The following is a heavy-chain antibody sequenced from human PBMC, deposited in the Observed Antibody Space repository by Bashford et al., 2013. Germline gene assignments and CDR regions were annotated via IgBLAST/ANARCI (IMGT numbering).Heavy chain of an antibody. CDR2: ISYDGSNK. J-gene: IGHJ3*01. CDR3: ATDRELYHFDDSGLNALDL. D-gene: IGHD2/OR15-2a*01. V-gene: IGHV3-33*05. Sequence: VRQAPGKGLEWVAVISYDGSNKYYADSVKGRFTISRDNSKNTLYLQMNSLKTEDTAVYHCATDRELYHFDDSGLNALDLWGQGTVVTVSS.